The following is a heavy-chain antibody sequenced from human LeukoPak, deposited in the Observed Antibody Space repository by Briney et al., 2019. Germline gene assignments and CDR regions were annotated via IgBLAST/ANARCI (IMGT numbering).Heavy chain of an antibody. D-gene: IGHD2-2*01. J-gene: IGHJ6*03. CDR2: IKQDGSEK. Sequence: GGSLRLSCAASGFTFSSYWMSWVRQAPGKGLEWVANIKQDGSEKYYVDSVKGRFTISRDNAKNSLYLQMNSLRAEDTAVYYCARTHIKYCSSTSCLHHYYYYMDVWGKGTTVTVSS. CDR1: GFTFSSYW. V-gene: IGHV3-7*01. CDR3: ARTHIKYCSSTSCLHHYYYYMDV.